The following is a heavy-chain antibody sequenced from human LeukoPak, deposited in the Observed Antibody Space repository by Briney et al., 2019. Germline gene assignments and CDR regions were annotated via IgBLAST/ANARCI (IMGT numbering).Heavy chain of an antibody. Sequence: SETLSLTCTVSGGSISSSSYYRGWIRQPPGKGLEWIGSIYYSGSTYYNPSLQSRVTISVDTCKHQFALKLSSVTAADTAVYYCARLMAAADDYWGQGALVTVSS. V-gene: IGHV4-39*01. D-gene: IGHD6-13*01. CDR3: ARLMAAADDY. CDR1: GGSISSSSYY. CDR2: IYYSGST. J-gene: IGHJ4*02.